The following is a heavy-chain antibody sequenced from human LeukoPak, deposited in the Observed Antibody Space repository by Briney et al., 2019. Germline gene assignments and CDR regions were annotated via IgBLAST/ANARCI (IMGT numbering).Heavy chain of an antibody. D-gene: IGHD3-10*01. CDR3: ASCLFDYYYFDQ. Sequence: PSETLSLTCAVSGDSITSHNWWSYVRQSPGKGLEWIGEIYHSGTTNYSPSLKSRVTISVDKSKNQLSLRLTSVTAADTAVYFCASCLFDYYYFDQWGQGTLVTVSS. J-gene: IGHJ4*02. V-gene: IGHV4-4*02. CDR1: GDSITSHNW. CDR2: IYHSGTT.